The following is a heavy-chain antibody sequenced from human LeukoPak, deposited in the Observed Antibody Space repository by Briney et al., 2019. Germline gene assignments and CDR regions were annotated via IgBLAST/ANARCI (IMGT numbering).Heavy chain of an antibody. J-gene: IGHJ3*02. CDR2: ISYDGSNK. CDR3: AREVEQSEAFDI. V-gene: IGHV3-30*03. Sequence: PGGSLRLSCAASGFTFNSYGMHWVRQAPGKGLEWVTVISYDGSNKYYADSVKGRFTISRDNSKNTVNLQMNSLRAEDTAVYYCAREVEQSEAFDIWGQGTMVTVSS. D-gene: IGHD6-19*01. CDR1: GFTFNSYG.